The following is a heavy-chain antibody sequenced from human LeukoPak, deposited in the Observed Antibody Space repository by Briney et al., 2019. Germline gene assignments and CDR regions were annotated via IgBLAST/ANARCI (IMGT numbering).Heavy chain of an antibody. V-gene: IGHV4-30-4*01. CDR3: ASLYCSSTSCYTSDY. CDR2: IYYSGST. J-gene: IGHJ4*02. Sequence: SETLSLTCTVSGGSISSGDYYWSWISQPPGKGLEWIGYIYYSGSTYYNPSLKSRVTISVDTSKNQFSLKLSSVTAADTAVYYCASLYCSSTSCYTSDYWGQGTLVTVSS. D-gene: IGHD2-2*02. CDR1: GGSISSGDYY.